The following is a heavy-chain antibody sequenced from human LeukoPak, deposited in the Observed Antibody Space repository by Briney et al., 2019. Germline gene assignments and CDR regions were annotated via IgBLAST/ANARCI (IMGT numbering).Heavy chain of an antibody. CDR1: GFSLSNYG. CDR3: ARDHRPEIQYYYMDV. Sequence: GGSLRLSCAASGFSLSNYGMHWVRQAPGKGLEWVAALLYDGNTKHYADSVKGRFTISRDISKNTFYLQRNSLTAEDTAVYYCARDHRPEIQYYYMDVWGKGTTVAVSS. J-gene: IGHJ6*03. D-gene: IGHD1-14*01. V-gene: IGHV3-33*01. CDR2: LLYDGNTK.